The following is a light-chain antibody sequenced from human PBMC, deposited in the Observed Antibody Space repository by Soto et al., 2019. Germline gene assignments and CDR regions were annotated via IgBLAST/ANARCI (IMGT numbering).Light chain of an antibody. CDR2: EVS. CDR3: SSYTTSSTRV. Sequence: QSALAQPASVSGSPGQSITISCTGTSSDVGAYDFVSWYQQHPDKAPKLMIYEVSNRPSGVSYRFSGYKSVNTATLTISGLQAEDEADYYCSSYTTSSTRVFGTGTKLTVL. CDR1: SSDVGAYDF. V-gene: IGLV2-14*03. J-gene: IGLJ1*01.